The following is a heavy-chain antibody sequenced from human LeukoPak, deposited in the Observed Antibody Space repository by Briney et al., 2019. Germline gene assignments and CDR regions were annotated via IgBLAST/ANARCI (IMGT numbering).Heavy chain of an antibody. D-gene: IGHD3-22*01. CDR1: GGSISSYY. CDR3: AMQHSSGYYNWFDP. CDR2: IYTSGTT. Sequence: PSETLSLTCTVSGGSISSYYWSLIRQPAGKGLEWIGRIYTSGTTNYNPSLKSRLTMSVDTSKNQFSLKLSSVTAADTAMYYCAMQHSSGYYNWFDPWGQGTLVTVSS. V-gene: IGHV4-4*07. J-gene: IGHJ5*02.